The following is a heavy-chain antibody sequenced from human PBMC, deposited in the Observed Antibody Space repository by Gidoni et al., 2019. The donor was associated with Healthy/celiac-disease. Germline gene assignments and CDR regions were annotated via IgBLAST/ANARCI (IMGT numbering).Heavy chain of an antibody. J-gene: IGHJ3*02. CDR2: IKHRGRT. V-gene: IGHV4-34*01. CDR3: ARGPITKHSGVVTAIRGGAFDI. CDR1: AGSFRGYY. D-gene: IGHD2-21*02. Sequence: QVQLQLCGAGLLQPSETLSLTRAVYAGSFRGYYWSWLRERPGKGLEWTGEIKHRGRTNYNPTLKSRVTISVDTSKNQFALKLSSVTDADTAVYYCARGPITKHSGVVTAIRGGAFDIWGQGTMVTVSS.